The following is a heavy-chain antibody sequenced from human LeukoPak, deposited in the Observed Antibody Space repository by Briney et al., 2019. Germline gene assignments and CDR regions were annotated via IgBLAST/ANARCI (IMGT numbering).Heavy chain of an antibody. CDR1: GYTFTSYD. J-gene: IGHJ3*02. V-gene: IGHV1-8*01. CDR2: MNPNSGNT. Sequence: ASVKVSCTASGYTFTSYDINWVRQATGQGREGMGLMNPNSGNTGYAQKFQGRVTMTRNTSISTAYMELSSLRSEDTAVYYCARTKADHDAFDIWGQGTMVTVSS. CDR3: ARTKADHDAFDI. D-gene: IGHD2-8*01.